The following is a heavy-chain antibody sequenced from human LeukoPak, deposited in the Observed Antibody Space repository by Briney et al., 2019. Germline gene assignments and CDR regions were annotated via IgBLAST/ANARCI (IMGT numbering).Heavy chain of an antibody. Sequence: GGSLRLSCAASGFTFSSYAMNWVRQAPGKGLEWVSAINGSGGGTYYADSVKGRFTISRDNSKNTLYLQMNSLRAEDTALYYCAKDPNRYYYGTSGDDSWGQGTLVTVSS. CDR2: INGSGGGT. D-gene: IGHD3-22*01. CDR3: AKDPNRYYYGTSGDDS. V-gene: IGHV3-23*01. J-gene: IGHJ4*02. CDR1: GFTFSSYA.